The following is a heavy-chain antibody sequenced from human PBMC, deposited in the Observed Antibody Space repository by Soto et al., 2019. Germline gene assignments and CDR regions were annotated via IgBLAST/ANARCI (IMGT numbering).Heavy chain of an antibody. D-gene: IGHD2-15*01. CDR1: GYTFTSYG. CDR3: ARLYCSGGSCYYLSHYFDY. CDR2: ISAYNGNT. Sequence: QVQLVQSGAEVKKPGASVKVSCKASGYTFTSYGISWVRQAPGQGLEWMGWISAYNGNTNYAQKLQGRVTMTTDTSTSTAYMELRSLRSDDTAVYYCARLYCSGGSCYYLSHYFDYWGQGTLVTVSS. J-gene: IGHJ4*02. V-gene: IGHV1-18*01.